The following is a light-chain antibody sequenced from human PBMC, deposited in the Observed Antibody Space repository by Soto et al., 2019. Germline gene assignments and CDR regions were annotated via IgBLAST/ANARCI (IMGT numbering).Light chain of an antibody. CDR2: CAS. CDR3: KQYASSPPYT. V-gene: IGKV3-20*01. CDR1: QSVSSSY. Sequence: EIVLTQSPGTLSLSPGERATLSCRASQSVSSSYLAWYQQKPGQAPRLLIYCASSRATGIPDRFIGSWYGTDFTLTISRLEPEDFAVYYCKQYASSPPYTFGQGTTLAIK. J-gene: IGKJ2*01.